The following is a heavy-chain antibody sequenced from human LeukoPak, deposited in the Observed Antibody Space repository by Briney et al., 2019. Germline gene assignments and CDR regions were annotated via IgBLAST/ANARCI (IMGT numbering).Heavy chain of an antibody. D-gene: IGHD7-27*01. CDR1: GGSISSSSYY. Sequence: SETLSLTCTVSGGSISSSSYYWGWIRQPPGKGLEWIGSIYYSGSTYYNPSLKSRVTISVDTSKNQFSLKLSSVTAADTAVYYCARAAKTGENAFDIWGQGTMVTVSS. J-gene: IGHJ3*02. CDR2: IYYSGST. CDR3: ARAAKTGENAFDI. V-gene: IGHV4-39*07.